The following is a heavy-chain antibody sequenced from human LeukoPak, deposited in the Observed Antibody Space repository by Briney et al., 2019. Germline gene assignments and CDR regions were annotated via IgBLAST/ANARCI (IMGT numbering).Heavy chain of an antibody. V-gene: IGHV3-48*02. CDR3: ARQYSSGWYTDY. CDR2: ISSTGNTI. CDR1: GFPFGTYA. J-gene: IGHJ4*02. D-gene: IGHD6-19*01. Sequence: AGGSLRLSCAASGFPFGTYAMSWVRQGPGKGLEWVSYISSTGNTIYYADSVRGRFTISRDNAENSLYLQMNSLRDEDTAVYYCARQYSSGWYTDYWGQGTLVTVSS.